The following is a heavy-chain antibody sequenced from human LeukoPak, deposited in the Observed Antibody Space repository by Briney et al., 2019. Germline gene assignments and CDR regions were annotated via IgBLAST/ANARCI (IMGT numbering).Heavy chain of an antibody. D-gene: IGHD1-26*01. J-gene: IGHJ5*02. CDR2: IYPGDSGT. V-gene: IGHV5-51*01. Sequence: GESLKISCKGSGYSFTTYWIAWVRQMPGKGLEWMGSIYPGDSGTRYSPSFQGQVTISADKSINTPFLQWSSLKASDTGMYYCARLASTVGNWFDPWGQGNLVTVSS. CDR3: ARLASTVGNWFDP. CDR1: GYSFTTYW.